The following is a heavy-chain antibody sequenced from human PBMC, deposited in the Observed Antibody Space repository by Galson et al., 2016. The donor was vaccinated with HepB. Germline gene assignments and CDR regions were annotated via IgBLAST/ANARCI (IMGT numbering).Heavy chain of an antibody. V-gene: IGHV3-21*04. J-gene: IGHJ6*02. Sequence: SLRLSCAASGFRFSDYTISWVRQAPGKGLEWVASITDSGSNIYYADSMKGRFTISRDNAKPSLYLQMNRLRAYDTAVYYCAYNQNYGAGVYWFYGMDFWGQGTTVTVAS. D-gene: IGHD4-17*01. CDR3: AYNQNYGAGVYWFYGMDF. CDR2: ITDSGSNI. CDR1: GFRFSDYT.